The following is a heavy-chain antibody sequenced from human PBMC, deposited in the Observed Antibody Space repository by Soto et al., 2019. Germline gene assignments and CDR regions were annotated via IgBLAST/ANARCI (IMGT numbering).Heavy chain of an antibody. Sequence: QVQLVQSGAEVKKPGASVKVSCKASGYTFTGYYMHWVRQAPGQGLEWMGWINPNSGGTNLAQKFQGWVTMTRDTSISTAYMELSRLRSDDTAMYYCAKDRRRIVASFGEFDYWGQGTLVTVSS. V-gene: IGHV1-2*04. CDR1: GYTFTGYY. D-gene: IGHD3-16*01. CDR3: AKDRRRIVASFGEFDY. J-gene: IGHJ4*02. CDR2: INPNSGGT.